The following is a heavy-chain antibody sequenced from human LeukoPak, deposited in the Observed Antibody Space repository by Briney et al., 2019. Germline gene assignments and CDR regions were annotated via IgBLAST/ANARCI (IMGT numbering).Heavy chain of an antibody. J-gene: IGHJ4*02. Sequence: PGGSLRLSCAASGFTVSSNYMSWVRQAPGKGLEWVSTIKSGGSTYYADSVKGRFTISRDNSKNTLYLQMDSLRAADTAVYYCAKGAWNDFWGQGTLVTVSS. CDR2: IKSGGST. CDR1: GFTVSSNY. D-gene: IGHD1-1*01. V-gene: IGHV3-53*01. CDR3: AKGAWNDF.